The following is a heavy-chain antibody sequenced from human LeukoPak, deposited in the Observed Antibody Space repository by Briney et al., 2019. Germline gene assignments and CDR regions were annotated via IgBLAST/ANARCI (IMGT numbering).Heavy chain of an antibody. D-gene: IGHD6-19*01. V-gene: IGHV3-23*01. J-gene: IGHJ4*02. CDR2: ISPSGGIT. Sequence: PGGSLRLSCAASGFTFSSHGMNWVRQAPGKGLEWVSGISPSGGITYYTDSVKGRFTISRDNSKNTLCLQMNSLRAEDTAVYYCANRIAVAGTVYWGQGTLVTVSS. CDR3: ANRIAVAGTVY. CDR1: GFTFSSHG.